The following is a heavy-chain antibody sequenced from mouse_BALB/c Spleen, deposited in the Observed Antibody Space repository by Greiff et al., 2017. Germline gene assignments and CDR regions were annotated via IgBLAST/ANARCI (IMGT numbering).Heavy chain of an antibody. J-gene: IGHJ4*01. CDR3: ARTDYDPYYAMDY. CDR2: ISYDGSN. D-gene: IGHD2-4*01. V-gene: IGHV3-6*02. Sequence: EVQLVESGPGLVKPSQSLSLTCSVTGYSITSGYYWNWIRQFPGNKLEWMGYISYDGSNNYNPSLKNRISITRDTSKNQFFLKLNSVTTEDTATYYCARTDYDPYYAMDYWGQGTSVTVSS. CDR1: GYSITSGYY.